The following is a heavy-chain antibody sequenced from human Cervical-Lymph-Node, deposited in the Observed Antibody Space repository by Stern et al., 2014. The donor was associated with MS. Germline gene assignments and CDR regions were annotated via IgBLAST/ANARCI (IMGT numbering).Heavy chain of an antibody. J-gene: IGHJ5*02. V-gene: IGHV1-18*04. Sequence: VQLLESGAEVKQPGASGKGSCKAAGYTFTSYGINWVRQAPGQGLEWLGSLGASTCYTKSYREIQGRLTLTTPPHTTPAHQHLRSLRSDATAVYCCARGPQWLDSYNWLDPWGRGTLVTVSS. CDR3: ARGPQWLDSYNWLDP. CDR1: GYTFTSYG. D-gene: IGHD6-19*01. CDR2: LGASTCYT.